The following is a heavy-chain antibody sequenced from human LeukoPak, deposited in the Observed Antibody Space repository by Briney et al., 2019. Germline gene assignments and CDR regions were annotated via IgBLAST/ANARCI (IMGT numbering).Heavy chain of an antibody. V-gene: IGHV4-34*01. D-gene: IGHD2-21*02. CDR3: ARSKVPATSNWFDH. J-gene: IGHJ5*02. Sequence: PSETLSLTCAVYGGSLSGYYWSWIRQPPRKGRETIGEINHSRSTNYTPSLKSRVTISVYTSKSQFSLKLSSVPAADTAVYYCARSKVPATSNWFDHWGQGTLVTVSS. CDR2: INHSRST. CDR1: GGSLSGYY.